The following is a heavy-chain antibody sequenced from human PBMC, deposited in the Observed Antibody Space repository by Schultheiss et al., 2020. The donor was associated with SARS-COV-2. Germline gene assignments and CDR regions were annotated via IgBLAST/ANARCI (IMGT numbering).Heavy chain of an antibody. CDR3: ARGDGYGLGGFDY. J-gene: IGHJ4*02. Sequence: GGSLRLSCAASGFTVSSNYMSWVRQAPGKGLEWVAVIWYDGSNKYYADSVKGRFTISRDNSKNTLYLQMNSLRAEDTAVYYCARGDGYGLGGFDYWGQGTLVTVSS. D-gene: IGHD3-10*01. V-gene: IGHV3-33*08. CDR1: GFTVSSNY. CDR2: IWYDGSNK.